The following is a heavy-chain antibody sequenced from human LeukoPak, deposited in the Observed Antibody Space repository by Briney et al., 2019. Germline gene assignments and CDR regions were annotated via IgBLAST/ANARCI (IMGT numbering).Heavy chain of an antibody. CDR1: GGSFSGHY. Sequence: TPSETLSLTCAVYGGSFSGHYWSWIRQPPGKGLEWIGEINHSGSTNYNPSLESRVTISVDTSKNHFSLKLSSVTAADTAVYYCARAEVAFDIWGQGTIVTVSS. CDR3: ARAEVAFDI. CDR2: INHSGST. J-gene: IGHJ3*02. V-gene: IGHV4-34*01.